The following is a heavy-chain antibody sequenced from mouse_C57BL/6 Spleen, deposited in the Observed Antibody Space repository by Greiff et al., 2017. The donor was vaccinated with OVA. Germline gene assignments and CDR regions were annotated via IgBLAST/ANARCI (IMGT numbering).Heavy chain of an antibody. CDR2: IYPGDGDT. V-gene: IGHV1-82*01. D-gene: IGHD1-1*01. Sequence: VQLQQSGPELVKPGASVKISCKASGYAFSSSWMNWVKQRPGKGLEWLGRIYPGDGDTNYNGKFKGKATLTADKSSSTAYMQLSSLTSEDSAVYFCARWGTTVVFDYWGQGTTLTVSS. J-gene: IGHJ2*01. CDR1: GYAFSSSW. CDR3: ARWGTTVVFDY.